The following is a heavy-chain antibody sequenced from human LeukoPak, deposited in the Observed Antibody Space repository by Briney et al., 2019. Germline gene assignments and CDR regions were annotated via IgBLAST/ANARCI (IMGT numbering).Heavy chain of an antibody. CDR2: IYYSGVT. CDR3: ARFSAVAGRDYFDY. D-gene: IGHD6-19*01. Sequence: PSETLSLTCTISGGSVSSGYYWVWVRQPPGKGLEWIASIYYSGVTYFNPSLESRVTISVDTSRNQFSLSLRSVTAADTAVYYCARFSAVAGRDYFDYWGQGTLVTVSS. CDR1: GGSVSSGYY. V-gene: IGHV4-39*01. J-gene: IGHJ4*02.